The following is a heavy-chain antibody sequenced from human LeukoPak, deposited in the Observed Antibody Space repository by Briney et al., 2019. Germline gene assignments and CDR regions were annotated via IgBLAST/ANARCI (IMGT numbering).Heavy chain of an antibody. CDR3: AKDRFPGDYSCYFDY. Sequence: PGGSLRLSCAASGFTFSSYGMHWVRQAPGKGLEWVAVIWYDGSNKYYADSVKGRFTISRDNSKNTLYLQMNSLRAEDTAVYYCAKDRFPGDYSCYFDYWGQGTLVTVSS. CDR1: GFTFSSYG. J-gene: IGHJ4*02. CDR2: IWYDGSNK. V-gene: IGHV3-33*06. D-gene: IGHD4-11*01.